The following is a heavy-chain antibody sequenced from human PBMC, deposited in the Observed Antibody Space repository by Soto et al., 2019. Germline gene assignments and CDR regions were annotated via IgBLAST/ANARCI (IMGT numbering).Heavy chain of an antibody. J-gene: IGHJ4*02. D-gene: IGHD4-17*01. Sequence: QPGGSLRLSCAASGFTFSDHYMDWVRQAPGKGLEWVGRTRNKANSYTTEYAASVKGRFTISRDDSKNSLFLQMNSLKIEDTAVYYCARELMTTVTYFDYWGQGTLVTV. CDR1: GFTFSDHY. V-gene: IGHV3-72*01. CDR3: ARELMTTVTYFDY. CDR2: TRNKANSYTT.